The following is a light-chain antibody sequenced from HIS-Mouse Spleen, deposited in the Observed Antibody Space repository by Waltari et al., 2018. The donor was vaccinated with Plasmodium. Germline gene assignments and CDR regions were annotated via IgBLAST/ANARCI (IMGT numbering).Light chain of an antibody. CDR2: KAS. CDR1: QSISSW. V-gene: IGKV1-5*03. CDR3: QQYNSYSYT. J-gene: IGKJ2*01. Sequence: DIQMTQSPSTLSASVGDRVTITCRASQSISSWLAWDQQKPGKAPKRLIYKASSLESGVPSRFSGSGSGTEFTLTISSLQPDDFATYYCQQYNSYSYTFGQGTKLEIK.